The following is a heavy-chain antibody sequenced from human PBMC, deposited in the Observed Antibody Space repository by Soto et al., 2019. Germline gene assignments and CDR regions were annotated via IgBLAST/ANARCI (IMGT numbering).Heavy chain of an antibody. CDR3: AREFKLEVVLVIILDYYYYGMDV. V-gene: IGHV3-48*02. Sequence: PGGSLRLSCAASGFTFSSYSMNWVRQAPGKGLEWVSYISSSSSTIYYADSVKGRFTISRDNAKNSLYLQMNSLRDEDTAVYYCAREFKLEVVLVIILDYYYYGMDVWGQGTSVTVSS. J-gene: IGHJ6*02. CDR1: GFTFSSYS. CDR2: ISSSSSTI. D-gene: IGHD3-3*01.